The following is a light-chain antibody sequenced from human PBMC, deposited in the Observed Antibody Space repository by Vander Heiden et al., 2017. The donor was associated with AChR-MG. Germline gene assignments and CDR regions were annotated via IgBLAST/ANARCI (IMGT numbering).Light chain of an antibody. Sequence: QSVLTPPPSASGTPGQRVTISCSGSTSTIGTNTVNWYQHFPGTAPKLLIYSNNQRPSGVPDRFSGSKSGTSASLAISGLQSEDEADYYCAAWDDSLSGYFFGIGTKVTVL. CDR2: SNN. CDR1: TSTIGTNT. CDR3: AAWDDSLSGYF. V-gene: IGLV1-44*01. J-gene: IGLJ1*01.